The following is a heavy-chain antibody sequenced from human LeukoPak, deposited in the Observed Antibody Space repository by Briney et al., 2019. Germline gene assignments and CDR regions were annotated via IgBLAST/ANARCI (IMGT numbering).Heavy chain of an antibody. Sequence: SQTLSLTCTVSGGSISSGSYYGSWIRQPAGKGLEWIGRIYTSGSTNYNPSLKSRVTISVDTSNNQFSLKLSSVTAADTAVYYCASLSKYYDSINYWGQGTLVTVSS. CDR3: ASLSKYYDSINY. CDR2: IYTSGST. CDR1: GGSISSGSYY. V-gene: IGHV4-61*02. J-gene: IGHJ4*02. D-gene: IGHD3-22*01.